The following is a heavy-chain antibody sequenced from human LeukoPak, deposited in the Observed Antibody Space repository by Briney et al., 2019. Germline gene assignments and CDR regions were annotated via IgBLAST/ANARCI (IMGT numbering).Heavy chain of an antibody. CDR1: GFTFSSYW. Sequence: PGGSLRLSCAASGFTFSSYWMHWVRQAPGKGLVWVSRINTDGSSTSYADSVKGRFTISRDNAKNTLYLQMNSLRAEDTAVYYCARVPYCSSTSCSSRGSSFDYWGQGTLVTVSS. CDR2: INTDGSST. J-gene: IGHJ4*02. CDR3: ARVPYCSSTSCSSRGSSFDY. V-gene: IGHV3-74*01. D-gene: IGHD2-2*01.